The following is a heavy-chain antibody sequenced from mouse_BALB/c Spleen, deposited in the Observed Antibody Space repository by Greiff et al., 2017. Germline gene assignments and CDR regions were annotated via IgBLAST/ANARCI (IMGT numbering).Heavy chain of an antibody. V-gene: IGHV5-6-5*01. Sequence: EVHLVESGGGLVKPGGSLKLSCAASGFTFSSYAMSWVRQTPEKRLEWVASISSGGSTYYPDSVKGRFTISRDNARNILYLQMSSLRSEDTAMYYCARGGRMITGAMDYWGQGTSVTVSS. CDR2: ISSGGST. D-gene: IGHD2-4*01. CDR1: GFTFSSYA. J-gene: IGHJ4*01. CDR3: ARGGRMITGAMDY.